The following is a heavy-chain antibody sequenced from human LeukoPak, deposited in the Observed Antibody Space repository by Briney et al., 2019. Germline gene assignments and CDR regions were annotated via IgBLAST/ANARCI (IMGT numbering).Heavy chain of an antibody. CDR3: ARDFMYYYDSSATGAFDI. D-gene: IGHD3-22*01. CDR2: VIPLFDTA. Sequence: GASVKVSCKASGGTFSNYAISWVRQAPGQGLEWMGGVIPLFDTADYAQKFQGRLTITADESTSTAYMELSSLRSEDTAVYYCARDFMYYYDSSATGAFDIWGQGTMVTVSS. CDR1: GGTFSNYA. V-gene: IGHV1-69*13. J-gene: IGHJ3*02.